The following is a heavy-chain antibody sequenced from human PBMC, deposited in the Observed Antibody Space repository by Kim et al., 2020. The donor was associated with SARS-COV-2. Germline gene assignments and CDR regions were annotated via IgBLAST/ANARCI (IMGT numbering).Heavy chain of an antibody. J-gene: IGHJ5*02. Sequence: SETLSLTCNVSGGSISTYYWSWIRQSPGKGLEWIGYVYYSGTTNYNPSLKSRVTISGDTSKHQLSLKMTSVTAADTAVYYCARVREDLNWVDPWGQGTLV. CDR1: GGSISTYY. CDR3: ARVREDLNWVDP. CDR2: VYYSGTT. V-gene: IGHV4-59*13.